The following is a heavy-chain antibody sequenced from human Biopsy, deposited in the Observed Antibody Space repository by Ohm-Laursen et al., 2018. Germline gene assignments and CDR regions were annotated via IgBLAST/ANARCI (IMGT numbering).Heavy chain of an antibody. V-gene: IGHV4-59*08. CDR1: GDSINSSY. D-gene: IGHD2-15*01. J-gene: IGHJ4*02. Sequence: GTLSLTCAVSGDSINSSYWSWIRQAPGKGLEWIGFISNSGNTNYNPSLKSRVAISADTSKNQFSLKLGSVTVADTAVFYCARRGSGGRSFDYWGQGSLVTVSS. CDR3: ARRGSGGRSFDY. CDR2: ISNSGNT.